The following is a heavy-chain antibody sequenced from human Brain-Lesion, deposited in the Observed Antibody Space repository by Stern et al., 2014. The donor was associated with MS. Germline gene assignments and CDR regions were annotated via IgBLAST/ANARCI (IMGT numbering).Heavy chain of an antibody. CDR2: VNNDGRRT. J-gene: IGHJ5*01. Sequence: EVQLVESGGGLVQPGGSLRLSCAASGFTFSNYWMHWVRQAPGKGLVWVSRVNNDGRRTSYADSVKGRFTMSRDNAKNTLYLQMNSLRVEGTAIYYCARGERWFDSWGQGTLVTVSS. CDR1: GFTFSNYW. D-gene: IGHD3-10*01. V-gene: IGHV3-74*02. CDR3: ARGERWFDS.